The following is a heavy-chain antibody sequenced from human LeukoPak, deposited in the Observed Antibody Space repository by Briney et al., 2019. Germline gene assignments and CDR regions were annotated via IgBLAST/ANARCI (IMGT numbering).Heavy chain of an antibody. J-gene: IGHJ6*03. CDR1: GGSISSSNW. Sequence: SETLSLTCAVSGGSISSSNWWSWVRPPPGKGLEWIGEIYHSGSTNYNPSLKSRVTISVDKSKNQFSLKLSSVTAADTAVYYCARVRSTVNYPNPHYHYYMDVWGKGTTVTVSS. CDR3: ARVRSTVNYPNPHYHYYMDV. CDR2: IYHSGST. V-gene: IGHV4-4*02. D-gene: IGHD4-17*01.